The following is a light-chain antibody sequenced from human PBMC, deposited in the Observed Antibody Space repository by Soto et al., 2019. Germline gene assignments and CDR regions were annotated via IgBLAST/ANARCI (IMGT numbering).Light chain of an antibody. CDR2: GAS. Sequence: EIVMTQSPGTLSVSPGERATPSCRASQSVSSSLAWYQQKPGQAPRLLMYGASTRATGTPARFSGSGSGTEFTLTISSLQSEDFAVYYCQQYSSWPLSFGGGTKVDIK. J-gene: IGKJ4*01. CDR3: QQYSSWPLS. V-gene: IGKV3D-15*01. CDR1: QSVSSS.